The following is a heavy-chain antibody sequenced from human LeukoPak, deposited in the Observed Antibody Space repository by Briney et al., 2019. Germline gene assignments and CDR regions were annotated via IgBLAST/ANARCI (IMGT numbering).Heavy chain of an antibody. Sequence: SETLSLTCTVSGGSISSYHWNWIRQSPGKGLEWIGYIYDIGSTTYNPSLKSRVTISVDPSKNQFSLKLSSVTAADTAVYYCAREMGSGSEFDFWGQGTLVTVSS. CDR2: IYDIGST. CDR1: GGSISSYH. D-gene: IGHD6-19*01. V-gene: IGHV4-59*01. CDR3: AREMGSGSEFDF. J-gene: IGHJ4*02.